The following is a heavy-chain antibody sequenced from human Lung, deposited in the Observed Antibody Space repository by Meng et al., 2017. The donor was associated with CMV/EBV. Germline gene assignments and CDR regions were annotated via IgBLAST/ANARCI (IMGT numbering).Heavy chain of an antibody. Sequence: GESLKISCIVSGFTFREYWMNWVRQATGKGLEWLASIKPDGSDTYYVDSVKGRFTISRDNAKNSVHLQMNSLRAEDTAVYYCFARPIGYWGQGTLVTVSS. CDR3: FARPIGY. J-gene: IGHJ4*02. V-gene: IGHV3-7*01. D-gene: IGHD6-6*01. CDR2: IKPDGSDT. CDR1: GFTFREYW.